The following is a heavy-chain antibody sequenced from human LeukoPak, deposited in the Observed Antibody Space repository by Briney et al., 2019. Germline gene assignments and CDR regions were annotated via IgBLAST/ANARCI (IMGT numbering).Heavy chain of an antibody. CDR3: ARLTYYYDSSGYYYFDY. CDR2: ISSSSSYT. V-gene: IGHV3-11*03. Sequence: GGSLRLSCAASGFTFSDYYMSWIRQAPGKGLEWVSYISSSSSYTNYADSVKGRFTISRDNAKNSLYLQVNSLRAEDTAVYYCARLTYYYDSSGYYYFDYWGQGTLVTVSS. D-gene: IGHD3-22*01. J-gene: IGHJ4*02. CDR1: GFTFSDYY.